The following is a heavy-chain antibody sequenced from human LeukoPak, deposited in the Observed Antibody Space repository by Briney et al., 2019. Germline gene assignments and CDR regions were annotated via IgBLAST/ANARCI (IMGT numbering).Heavy chain of an antibody. V-gene: IGHV3-73*01. CDR2: IRSKNNNYAT. Sequence: GGSLKLSCATSGFTFSGATIYWVRQASGKGLEWLGRIRSKNNNYATDYSESVEGRIAISRDESKSTSYLHLMNLQTEDTALYYCHSNWKIDGTFFDYWGQGTQVAVSS. J-gene: IGHJ4*02. D-gene: IGHD1-7*01. CDR3: HSNWKIDGTFFDY. CDR1: GFTFSGAT.